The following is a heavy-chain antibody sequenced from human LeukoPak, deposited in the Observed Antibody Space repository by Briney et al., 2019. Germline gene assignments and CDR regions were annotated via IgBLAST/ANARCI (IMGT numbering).Heavy chain of an antibody. Sequence: PGRSLRLSCAASGFTFSSYGMHWVRQAPGKGLEWVAVIWYDGSNKYYADSVKGRFTISRDNSKNTLYLQMNSLRAEDTAVYYCARAKDVTMIVDWGQGTLVTVSS. CDR3: ARAKDVTMIVD. D-gene: IGHD3-22*01. CDR2: IWYDGSNK. V-gene: IGHV3-33*08. CDR1: GFTFSSYG. J-gene: IGHJ4*02.